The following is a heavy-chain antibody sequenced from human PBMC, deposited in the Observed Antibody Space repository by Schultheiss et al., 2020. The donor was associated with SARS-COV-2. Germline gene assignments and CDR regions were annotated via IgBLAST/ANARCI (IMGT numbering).Heavy chain of an antibody. J-gene: IGHJ4*02. D-gene: IGHD3-22*01. CDR1: GGSFSGYY. CDR2: VYYSGST. V-gene: IGHV4-59*01. CDR3: ARVHPASGYYYVPEYYFDY. Sequence: SETLSLTCAVYGGSFSGYYWSWIRQPPGKGLEWIGYVYYSGSTNYNPSLKSRVTISVDTSKNQFSLKLSSVTAADTAVYYCARVHPASGYYYVPEYYFDYWGQGSLVTVSS.